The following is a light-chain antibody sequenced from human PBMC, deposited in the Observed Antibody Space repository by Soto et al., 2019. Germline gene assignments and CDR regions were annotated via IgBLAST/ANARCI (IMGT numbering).Light chain of an antibody. J-gene: IGLJ1*01. CDR3: SSYTSSSTR. V-gene: IGLV2-14*01. CDR2: DVS. CDR1: SSDVGGYNY. Sequence: QSALTQPASVSGSPGQSITISCTGTSSDVGGYNYVSWYRQHPGKAPKLMIYDVSNRPSGVSNRFSGSKSGNTASLTISGLQAEDEADYYCSSYTSSSTRFGTGTKLTVL.